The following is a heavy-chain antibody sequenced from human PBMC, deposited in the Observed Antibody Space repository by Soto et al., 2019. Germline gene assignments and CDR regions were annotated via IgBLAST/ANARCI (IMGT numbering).Heavy chain of an antibody. J-gene: IGHJ5*02. Sequence: GGSLRLSCAASGFTFSSYAMSWVRQAPGKGLEWVSAISGSGGSTYYADSVKGRFTISRDNSKNTLYLQMNSLRAEDTAVYYCAKDRVVPAALEGQNWFDPWGQGTLVTVSS. D-gene: IGHD2-2*01. CDR3: AKDRVVPAALEGQNWFDP. CDR2: ISGSGGST. CDR1: GFTFSSYA. V-gene: IGHV3-23*01.